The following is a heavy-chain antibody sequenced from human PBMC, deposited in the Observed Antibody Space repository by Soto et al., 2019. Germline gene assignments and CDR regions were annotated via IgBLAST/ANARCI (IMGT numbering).Heavy chain of an antibody. V-gene: IGHV1-2*02. CDR1: GYTFTGYY. J-gene: IGHJ5*02. D-gene: IGHD3-10*01. CDR3: ARDPAGVNWSDP. CDR2: INPNSGGT. Sequence: APVKVSCKASGYTFTGYYMHWVRQAPGQGLEWMGWINPNSGGTNYAQKFQGRVTMTRDTSISTAYMELSRLRSDDTAVYCCARDPAGVNWSDPWGQGTLVTVSS.